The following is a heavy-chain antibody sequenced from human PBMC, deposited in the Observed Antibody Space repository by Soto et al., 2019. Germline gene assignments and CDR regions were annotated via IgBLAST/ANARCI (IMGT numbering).Heavy chain of an antibody. Sequence: QVQLQESGPGLVKPSETLSLSCNVSGGSISGHYWSWVRQTPGKGLEWIGYIYYSGSTNYHPSLNIRVTMSVDKSKNHFSLRLTSVTAADTAVYYCARGPYYDLIWNYYYMDVWGKGTTVTVS. D-gene: IGHD3-16*01. CDR2: IYYSGST. J-gene: IGHJ6*03. CDR1: GGSISGHY. CDR3: ARGPYYDLIWNYYYMDV. V-gene: IGHV4-59*08.